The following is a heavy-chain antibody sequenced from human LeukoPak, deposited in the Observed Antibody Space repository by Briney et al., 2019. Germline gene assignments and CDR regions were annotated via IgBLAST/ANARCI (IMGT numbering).Heavy chain of an antibody. J-gene: IGHJ6*03. CDR1: GGFISSYY. CDR3: ARSNGGGSKRFYYYYYMDV. Sequence: SETLSLTCTVSGGFISSYYWSWIRQPAGKGLEWIGRIYTSGSTNYNPSLKSRVTMSVDTSKNQFSLKLSSVTAADTAVYYCARSNGGGSKRFYYYYYMDVWGKGTTVTVSS. D-gene: IGHD2-8*01. CDR2: IYTSGST. V-gene: IGHV4-4*07.